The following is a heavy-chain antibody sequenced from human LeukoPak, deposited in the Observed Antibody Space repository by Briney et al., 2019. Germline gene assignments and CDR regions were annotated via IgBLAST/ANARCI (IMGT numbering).Heavy chain of an antibody. D-gene: IGHD1-1*01. CDR1: GGSVSSGSYY. CDR3: ARGQLSRTIDY. J-gene: IGHJ4*02. Sequence: SETLSLTCTVSGGSVSSGSYYWSWIRQPPGKGLEWIGYIYYSGSTNYNPSLKSRVTISVDTSKNQFSLKLSSVTAADTAVYYCARGQLSRTIDYWGQGTLVTVSS. CDR2: IYYSGST. V-gene: IGHV4-61*01.